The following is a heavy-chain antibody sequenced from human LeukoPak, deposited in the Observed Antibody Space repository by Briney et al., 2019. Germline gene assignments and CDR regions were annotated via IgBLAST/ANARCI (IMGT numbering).Heavy chain of an antibody. CDR2: ISYSGST. CDR3: ARYIRGPNYYIDV. J-gene: IGHJ6*03. Sequence: SETLSLTCTVSGGSISSSSYYWGWLRQPPGKGLEWIGYISYSGSTNYNPSLNSRLTISLDTSKNHFSLKLSSVTAADTAIYFCARYIRGPNYYIDVWGKGTTVTVSS. CDR1: GGSISSSSYY. D-gene: IGHD1-14*01. V-gene: IGHV4-61*03.